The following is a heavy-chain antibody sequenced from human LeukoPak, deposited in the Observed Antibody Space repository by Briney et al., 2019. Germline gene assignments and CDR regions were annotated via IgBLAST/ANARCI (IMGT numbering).Heavy chain of an antibody. V-gene: IGHV1-69*04. Sequence: SVKVSCQPSGGTFSSHAIRWVRQPPAPGLECMGRIIPSVGITNYAQKLQGRVTITADKSTSTAYMELSSLRSGDTAVYYCARPRSSGWSVAFDIWGQGTMVTVSS. CDR3: ARPRSSGWSVAFDI. CDR1: GGTFSSHA. CDR2: IIPSVGIT. D-gene: IGHD6-19*01. J-gene: IGHJ3*02.